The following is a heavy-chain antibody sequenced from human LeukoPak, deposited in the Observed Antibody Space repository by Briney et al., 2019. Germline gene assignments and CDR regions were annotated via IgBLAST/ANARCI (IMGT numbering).Heavy chain of an antibody. CDR3: ARRGYSSGIY. Sequence: SETLSLTCTVSGGSISSNYWSWIRQPPGKGLEWIGSIYYSGSTYYNPSLKSRVTISVDTSKNQFSLKLSSVNAADTAVYYCARRGYSSGIYWGQGTLVTVSS. D-gene: IGHD6-19*01. CDR2: IYYSGST. CDR1: GGSISSNY. V-gene: IGHV4-39*01. J-gene: IGHJ4*02.